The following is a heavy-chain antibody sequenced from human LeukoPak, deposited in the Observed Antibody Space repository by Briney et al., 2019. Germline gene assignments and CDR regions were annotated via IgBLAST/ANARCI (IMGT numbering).Heavy chain of an antibody. CDR2: INHSGST. CDR3: ARGGRHSYGPLPFDY. V-gene: IGHV4-34*01. D-gene: IGHD5-18*01. J-gene: IGHJ4*02. Sequence: SETLSLTCAVYGGSFSGYYWSWIRQPPGKGLEWIGEINHSGSTNYNPSLKSRVTISVDTSKNQFSLKLSSVTAADTAVYYCARGGRHSYGPLPFDYWGQGTLVTVSS. CDR1: GGSFSGYY.